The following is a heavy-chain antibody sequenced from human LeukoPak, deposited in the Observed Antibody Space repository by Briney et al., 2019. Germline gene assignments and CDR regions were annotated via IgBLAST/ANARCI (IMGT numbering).Heavy chain of an antibody. D-gene: IGHD1-26*01. CDR3: ARDPIAGAPDYFDY. J-gene: IGHJ4*02. CDR1: GFMFSRYA. CDR2: IAYDGSLK. V-gene: IGHV3-30*04. Sequence: QVGGSLRLSRAASGFMFSRYAMHWVRQAPGEGPEWVAVIAYDGSLKYYGDSVKGRFTISRDDSKNTLYLQMSSLRAEDTAVYYCARDPIAGAPDYFDYWGQGTLVTVSS.